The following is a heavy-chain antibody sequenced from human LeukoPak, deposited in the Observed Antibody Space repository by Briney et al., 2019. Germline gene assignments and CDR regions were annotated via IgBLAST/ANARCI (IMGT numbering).Heavy chain of an antibody. J-gene: IGHJ4*02. CDR2: INPNSGGT. CDR1: GYTFTDYY. V-gene: IGHV1-2*02. CDR3: ARAYNWNDVGY. D-gene: IGHD1-1*01. Sequence: ASVKVSCKASGYTFTDYYMHWVRQAPGQGLEWMGWINPNSGGTNYAQKFQGRVTMTRDTPLSTAYVELSRLRSDDTAVYYCARAYNWNDVGYWGQGTLVTVSS.